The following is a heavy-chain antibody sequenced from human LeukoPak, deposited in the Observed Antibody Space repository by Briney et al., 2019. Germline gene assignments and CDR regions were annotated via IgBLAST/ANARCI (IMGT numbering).Heavy chain of an antibody. D-gene: IGHD3-10*01. J-gene: IGHJ4*02. CDR3: ARDYYGSGSYPSDY. V-gene: IGHV3-53*01. CDR1: GFTVSSNY. CDR2: IYTGGST. Sequence: GGSLRLSCAASGFTVSSNYMSWVRQAPGKGLEWVSVIYTGGSTYYADSVRGRFTIYRDNSKNTLYLQMNSLRAEDTAVYYCARDYYGSGSYPSDYWGQGTLVTVSS.